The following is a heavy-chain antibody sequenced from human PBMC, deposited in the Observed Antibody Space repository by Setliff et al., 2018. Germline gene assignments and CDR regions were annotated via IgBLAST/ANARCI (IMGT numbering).Heavy chain of an antibody. Sequence: AETLSLTCTVYGGSISNYYWTWIRQPPGKGLDWIGYIYTSGSTNYNPSLKSRVTISADTSKNQFSLKLSSVSAADTAVYYCARARSGDYSDSTGYLDYWGQGTLVTVSS. D-gene: IGHD3-22*01. CDR2: IYTSGST. CDR3: ARARSGDYSDSTGYLDY. CDR1: GGSISNYY. J-gene: IGHJ4*02. V-gene: IGHV4-4*08.